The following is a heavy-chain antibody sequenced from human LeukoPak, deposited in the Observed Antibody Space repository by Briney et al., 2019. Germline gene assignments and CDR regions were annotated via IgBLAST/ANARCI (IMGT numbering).Heavy chain of an antibody. Sequence: SVTVSFKASGYTFTSYGINWVRQAPGQGLEWVGWINAYNGNRNYAQKLQGRVTMTTDTSTSTAYMELKSLRSGDTAVYYCARDVTRAAAGSFGYWGQGTLVTVSS. CDR3: ARDVTRAAAGSFGY. CDR2: INAYNGNR. J-gene: IGHJ4*02. D-gene: IGHD6-13*01. V-gene: IGHV1-18*04. CDR1: GYTFTSYG.